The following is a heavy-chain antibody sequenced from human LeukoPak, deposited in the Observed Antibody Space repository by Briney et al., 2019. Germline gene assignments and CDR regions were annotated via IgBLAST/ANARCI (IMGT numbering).Heavy chain of an antibody. J-gene: IGHJ4*02. CDR3: ARAATPSIYSGSY. V-gene: IGHV3-21*01. CDR1: GFTFSSYS. CDR2: ISSSSSYI. Sequence: GGSLRLSCAASGFTFSSYSMNWVRQAPGKGLEWVSSISSSSSYIYYADSVKGRFTISRDNAKNSLYLQMNSLRAEDTAVYYCARAATPSIYSGSYWGQGTLVTVSS. D-gene: IGHD1-26*01.